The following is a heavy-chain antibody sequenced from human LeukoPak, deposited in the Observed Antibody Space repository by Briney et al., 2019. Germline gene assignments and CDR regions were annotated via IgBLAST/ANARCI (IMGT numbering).Heavy chain of an antibody. D-gene: IGHD7-27*01. J-gene: IGHJ4*02. CDR2: MSPNSGHT. V-gene: IGHV1-8*01. Sequence: GASVKVSCKASGYTFTSYDFNWVRQATGQRPEWMGWMSPNSGHTSYPQKFQYRVTMTTNTSISTAYMELSSLRSDDTAVYYCARGPPNWGYDYWGPGTLVTVSS. CDR1: GYTFTSYD. CDR3: ARGPPNWGYDY.